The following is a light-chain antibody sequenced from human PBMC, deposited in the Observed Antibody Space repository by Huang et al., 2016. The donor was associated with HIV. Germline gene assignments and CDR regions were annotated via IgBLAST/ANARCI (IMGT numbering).Light chain of an antibody. Sequence: DIQMTQSPSSLSASVGDRVTITCRASQSISSYLNRYQQKPGKAPKLLIYAASSLQSGVPSRFSGSGSGTDFTLTISSLQPEDFATYYCQQSYSTLRYTFGQGTNLEIK. CDR2: AAS. V-gene: IGKV1-39*01. CDR1: QSISSY. J-gene: IGKJ2*01. CDR3: QQSYSTLRYT.